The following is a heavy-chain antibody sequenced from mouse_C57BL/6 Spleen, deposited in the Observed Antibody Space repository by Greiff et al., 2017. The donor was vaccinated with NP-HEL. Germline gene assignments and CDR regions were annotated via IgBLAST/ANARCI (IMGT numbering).Heavy chain of an antibody. CDR1: GFTFSDYG. CDR2: ISSGSSTI. D-gene: IGHD3-2*02. Sequence: EVHLVESGGGLVKPGGSLKLSCAASGFTFSDYGMHWVRQAPEKGLEWVAYISSGSSTIYYADTVKGRFTISRDNAKNTLFLQMTSLRSEDTAMYYCARQGVMDSSGSAWFAYWGQGTLVTVSA. J-gene: IGHJ3*01. CDR3: ARQGVMDSSGSAWFAY. V-gene: IGHV5-17*01.